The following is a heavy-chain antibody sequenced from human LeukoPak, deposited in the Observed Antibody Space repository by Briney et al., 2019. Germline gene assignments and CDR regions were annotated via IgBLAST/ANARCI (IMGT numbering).Heavy chain of an antibody. CDR2: ISWNSGSI. Sequence: GRSLRLSCAASGFTFDDYAMHWVRQAPGKGLEGVSGISWNSGSIGYADSVKDRFTISRDNAKNSLYLQMNSLRAEDTALYYCAKSRSDSSGFDYWGQGTLVTVSS. J-gene: IGHJ4*02. V-gene: IGHV3-9*01. CDR3: AKSRSDSSGFDY. CDR1: GFTFDDYA. D-gene: IGHD6-19*01.